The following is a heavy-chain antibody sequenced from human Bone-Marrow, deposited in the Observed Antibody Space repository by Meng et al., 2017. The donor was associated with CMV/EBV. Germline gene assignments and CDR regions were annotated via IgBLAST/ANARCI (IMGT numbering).Heavy chain of an antibody. CDR2: IKSKTRGETT. CDR3: TVNIWSDY. Sequence: WVRQSLGKGLEWFGRIKSKTRGETTDYAAPVKGRFTISRDDSKNTLYLQMNSLITEDTAVYYCTVNIWSDYWGQGTLVTVPS. D-gene: IGHD2/OR15-2a*01. V-gene: IGHV3-15*07. J-gene: IGHJ4*02.